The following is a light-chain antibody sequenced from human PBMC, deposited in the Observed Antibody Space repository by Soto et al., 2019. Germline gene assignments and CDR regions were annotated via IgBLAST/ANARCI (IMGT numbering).Light chain of an antibody. CDR2: AAY. CDR1: QYIRSR. CDR3: QQLKTYPLT. Sequence: DIQLTQSPSFLSASVGDRVTITRRASQYIRSRFAWYQQKPGKAPKLLIYAAYNFQSGVPSRFGGSGCGTEFTLTITSLQPEDFATYYCQQLKTYPLTFGGGTKVEIK. J-gene: IGKJ4*02. V-gene: IGKV1-9*01.